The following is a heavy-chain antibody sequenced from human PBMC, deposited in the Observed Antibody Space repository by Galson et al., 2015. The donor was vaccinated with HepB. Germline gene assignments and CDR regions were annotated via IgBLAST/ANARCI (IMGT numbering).Heavy chain of an antibody. D-gene: IGHD5-24*01. CDR3: ARRRFYSYAMDI. CDR2: IYYSGST. J-gene: IGHJ6*02. V-gene: IGHV4-59*08. CDR1: GGSISSHY. Sequence: SETLSLTCTVSGGSISSHYWSWLRQPPGKGLEWIGFIYYSGSTNFNPSLESRVTISIDTSKNQFSLKLSSVTAADTAVYYCARRRFYSYAMDIWGQGTTVTVSS.